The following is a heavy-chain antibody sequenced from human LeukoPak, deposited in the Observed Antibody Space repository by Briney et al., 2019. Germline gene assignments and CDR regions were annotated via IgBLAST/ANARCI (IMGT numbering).Heavy chain of an antibody. J-gene: IGHJ1*01. CDR2: TWSDGATT. Sequence: PGGSLRLSCIASGFTFSEYGMYWVRQAPGKGLDWVAATWSDGATTLYADSVKGRFTISRDNSKNALYLQINSLRVEDTAVYYCARDNYCSGGSCLPQYLQYWGQGTLVTVSS. CDR1: GFTFSEYG. D-gene: IGHD2-15*01. V-gene: IGHV3-33*07. CDR3: ARDNYCSGGSCLPQYLQY.